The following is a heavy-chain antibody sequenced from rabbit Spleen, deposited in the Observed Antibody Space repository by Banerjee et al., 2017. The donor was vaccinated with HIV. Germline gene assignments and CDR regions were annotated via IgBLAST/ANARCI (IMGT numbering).Heavy chain of an antibody. V-gene: IGHV1S43*01. D-gene: IGHD1-1*01. CDR1: GIDFSSDSY. CDR2: IYNGDGST. J-gene: IGHJ6*01. CDR3: ARDTSSSFSSYGMDL. Sequence: QQQLEESGGGLVKPGGTLTLTCKASGIDFSSDSYMCWVRQAPGKGLEWIACIYNGDGSTYYASWVNGRFTISKTSSTTVTLQMTSLTAADTATYFCARDTSSSFSSYGMDLWGQGTLVTVS.